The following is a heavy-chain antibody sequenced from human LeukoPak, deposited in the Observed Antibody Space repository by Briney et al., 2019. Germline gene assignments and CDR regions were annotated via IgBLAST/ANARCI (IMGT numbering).Heavy chain of an antibody. Sequence: GGSLRLSCAAPGITFGDYTMNWVRQAPGKGLEWVGFVRSNSNGATTEYAASVKGRFTISRDDSKNIAYLQMNSLKVGDTAVYYCTARVDYWGQGTLVTVSS. CDR2: VRSNSNGATT. V-gene: IGHV3-49*04. CDR3: TARVDY. J-gene: IGHJ4*02. CDR1: GITFGDYT.